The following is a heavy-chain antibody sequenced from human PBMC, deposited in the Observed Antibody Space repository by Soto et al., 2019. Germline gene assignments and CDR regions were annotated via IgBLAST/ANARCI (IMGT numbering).Heavy chain of an antibody. V-gene: IGHV3-30*18. CDR2: ISYDGSNK. D-gene: IGHD3-3*01. CDR3: AKAGRTYDDFWSGAIGSFDI. Sequence: QGQLVESGGDAVQPGRSLRLSCVGSGFTFKNHAMHWVRLAPGQGLEWVAYISYDGSNKAYGDSVQGRFTISRDNSKNTVILQMNSLRVEDTGVFHSAKAGRTYDDFWSGAIGSFDIWGRGTTVTVSS. J-gene: IGHJ3*02. CDR1: GFTFKNHA.